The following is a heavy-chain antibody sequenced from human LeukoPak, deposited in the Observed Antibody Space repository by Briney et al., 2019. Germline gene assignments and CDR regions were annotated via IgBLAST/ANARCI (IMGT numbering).Heavy chain of an antibody. D-gene: IGHD2-8*01. CDR2: ISYDGSNK. Sequence: GGSLRLSCAASGFTFSSYGMHWVRQAPGKGLEWVAVISYDGSNKYHADSVKGRFTISRDNSKNTLYLQMNSLRAEDTAVYYCAKGGYCTNGVCYTYYYYYGMDVWGQGTTVTVSS. CDR1: GFTFSSYG. CDR3: AKGGYCTNGVCYTYYYYYGMDV. V-gene: IGHV3-30*18. J-gene: IGHJ6*02.